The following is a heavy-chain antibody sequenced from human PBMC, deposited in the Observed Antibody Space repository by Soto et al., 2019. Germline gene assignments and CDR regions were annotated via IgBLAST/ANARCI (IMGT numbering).Heavy chain of an antibody. CDR3: TSPSNRTCYGEGDAFDI. V-gene: IGHV1-69*01. CDR2: IIPIFGTV. D-gene: IGHD2-15*01. Sequence: QVQLVQSGAEVKKPGSSVKVSCKASGGTFSSYAISWVRQAPGQGLEWMGGIIPIFGTVNYAQKFQGRVTVSAGESTGAAVIEMSSLGLGDAGMYYSTSPSNRTCYGEGDAFDILGQGTMVTV. CDR1: GGTFSSYA. J-gene: IGHJ3*02.